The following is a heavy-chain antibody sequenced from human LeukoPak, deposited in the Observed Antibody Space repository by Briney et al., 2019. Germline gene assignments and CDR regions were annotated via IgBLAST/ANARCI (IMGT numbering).Heavy chain of an antibody. CDR2: ISSSGSSM. CDR3: ARDGAAAGSPFDY. D-gene: IGHD6-13*01. CDR1: GFTLSSYE. J-gene: IGHJ4*02. V-gene: IGHV3-48*03. Sequence: PGGSLRLSCAASGFTLSSYEMNWVPQAPGKGLEWVSYISSSGSSMYYTDSVKGRFTISRDNAKNALYLQMNSLRAEDTAVYYCARDGAAAGSPFDYWGQGTLVTVSS.